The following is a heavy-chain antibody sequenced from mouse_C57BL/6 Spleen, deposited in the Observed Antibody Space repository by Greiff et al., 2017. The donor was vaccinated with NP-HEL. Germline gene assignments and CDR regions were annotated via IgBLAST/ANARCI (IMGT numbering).Heavy chain of an antibody. CDR2: IDPSDSYT. J-gene: IGHJ4*01. CDR1: GYTFTSYW. D-gene: IGHD2-5*01. CDR3: ARSYYSNYDYAMDY. Sequence: QVQLKQPGAELVRPGTSVKLSCKASGYTFTSYWMHWVKQRPGQGLEWIGVIDPSDSYTNYNQKFKGKATLTVDTSSSTAYMQLSSLTSEDSAVYYCARSYYSNYDYAMDYWGQGTSVTVSS. V-gene: IGHV1-59*01.